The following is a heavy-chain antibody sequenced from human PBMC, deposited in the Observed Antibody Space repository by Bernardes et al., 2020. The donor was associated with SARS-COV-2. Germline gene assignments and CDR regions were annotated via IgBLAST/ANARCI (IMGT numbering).Heavy chain of an antibody. CDR3: ARGWGETIAAANYYFDY. CDR1: GYTFISYG. V-gene: IGHV1-18*01. Sequence: AALKVSCKASGYTFISYGISWVRQAPGQGLEWMGWISGYNGNTNYAQKFQGTVTMTTDTSTSTAYMELRSLRSDDTAVYYCARGWGETIAAANYYFDYWGQGTLVTGSA. D-gene: IGHD6-13*01. CDR2: ISGYNGNT. J-gene: IGHJ4*02.